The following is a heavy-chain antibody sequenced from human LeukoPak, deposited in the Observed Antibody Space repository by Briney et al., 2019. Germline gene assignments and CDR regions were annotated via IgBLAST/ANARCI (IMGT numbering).Heavy chain of an antibody. CDR2: IWYDGSNK. V-gene: IGHV3-33*08. CDR1: GFTFSNYK. Sequence: GGSLRLSCAASGFTFSNYKMNWVRQAPGKGLEWVAIIWYDGSNKYYADSVKGRFTISRDNSKNTLYLQMNSLRAEDTAVYYCARASGAYPSDFDYWGQGTLVTVSS. J-gene: IGHJ4*02. D-gene: IGHD4/OR15-4a*01. CDR3: ARASGAYPSDFDY.